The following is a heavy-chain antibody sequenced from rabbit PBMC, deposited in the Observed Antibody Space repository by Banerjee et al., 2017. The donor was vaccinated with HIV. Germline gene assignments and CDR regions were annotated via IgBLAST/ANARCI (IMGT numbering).Heavy chain of an antibody. CDR2: IYAASSGST. V-gene: IGHV1S45*01. CDR3: ARSSGYSTYGMAL. CDR1: GFSFSNGYV. J-gene: IGHJ6*01. D-gene: IGHD4-1*01. Sequence: GGDLVKPEGSLTLTCTASGFSFSNGYVMCWVRQAPGKGLEWIGCIYAASSGSTWYASWVNGRFMISKTSSTTVTLQMTSLTVADTATYFCARSSGYSTYGMALWGPGTLVTVS.